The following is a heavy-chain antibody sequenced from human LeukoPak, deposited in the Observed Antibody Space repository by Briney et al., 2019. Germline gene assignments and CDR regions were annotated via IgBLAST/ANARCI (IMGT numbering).Heavy chain of an antibody. Sequence: GGSLRLSCAASGFTFSSYGMSWVRQAPGKGLEWVSAISGSGGSTYYADSVKGRFTISRDNSKNTLYLQMNSLRAEDTAVYYCAKDSSSWLGGGFDYWGQGTLVTVSS. J-gene: IGHJ4*02. CDR2: ISGSGGST. CDR1: GFTFSSYG. CDR3: AKDSSSWLGGGFDY. D-gene: IGHD6-13*01. V-gene: IGHV3-23*01.